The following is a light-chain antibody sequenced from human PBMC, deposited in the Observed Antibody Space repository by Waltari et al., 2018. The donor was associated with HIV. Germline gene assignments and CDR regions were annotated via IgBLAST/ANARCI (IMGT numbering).Light chain of an antibody. Sequence: EIAMTQSPASLSVSPGERATLSCRASQSVGSKLAWYQQKPGQAPRLLIYGASNRATDVPVRFSGSGSGTEFTLIISSLQSEDCAVYYCQQYYKWPLTFGQGTRLEIK. V-gene: IGKV3-15*01. CDR2: GAS. CDR1: QSVGSK. J-gene: IGKJ5*01. CDR3: QQYYKWPLT.